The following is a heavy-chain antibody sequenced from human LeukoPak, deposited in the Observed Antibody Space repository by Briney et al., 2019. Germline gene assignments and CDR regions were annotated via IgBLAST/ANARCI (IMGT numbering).Heavy chain of an antibody. CDR2: INHSGST. CDR3: ARGLGVYVEGCYRATRAFDI. D-gene: IGHD3-16*02. V-gene: IGHV4-34*01. CDR1: GGSFSSYY. J-gene: IGHJ3*02. Sequence: SETLSLTCAVYGGSFSSYYWSWIRQPPGKGLEWIGEINHSGSTNYNPSLKSRVTISGDTSKNQFSLKLSSVFAADTAVYYCARGLGVYVEGCYRATRAFDIWGQGTMVTVSS.